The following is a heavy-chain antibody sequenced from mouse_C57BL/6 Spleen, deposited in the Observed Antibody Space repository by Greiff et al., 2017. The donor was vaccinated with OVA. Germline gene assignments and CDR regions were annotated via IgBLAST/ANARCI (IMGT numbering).Heavy chain of an antibody. CDR1: GFSLTSYG. V-gene: IGHV2-6*01. CDR2: IWGVGST. J-gene: IGHJ4*01. Sequence: VQRVESGPGLVAPSQSLSITCTVSGFSLTSYGVDWVRQSPGTGLEWLGVIWGVGSTNYNSALKSRLSISKDNSKSQVFLKMNSLQTDDTAMYYCASRNPYYAMDYWGQGTSVTVSS. D-gene: IGHD2-1*01. CDR3: ASRNPYYAMDY.